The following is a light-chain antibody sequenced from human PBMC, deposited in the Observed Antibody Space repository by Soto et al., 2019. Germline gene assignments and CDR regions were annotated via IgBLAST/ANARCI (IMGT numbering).Light chain of an antibody. CDR3: QQYGRSPFT. J-gene: IGKJ3*01. Sequence: IVMTQSACTLSLSPGETATLSCRASQSVSSTYVACFHQKPGQAPTLLIYGAPSRGTGVPDRFSASGSGTDFTLTISRLEPEDFAVYYCQQYGRSPFTFGPGTKVD. CDR1: QSVSSTY. CDR2: GAP. V-gene: IGKV3-20*01.